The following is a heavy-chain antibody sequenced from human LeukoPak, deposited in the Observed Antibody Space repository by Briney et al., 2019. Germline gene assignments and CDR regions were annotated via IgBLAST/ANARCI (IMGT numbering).Heavy chain of an antibody. J-gene: IGHJ5*01. V-gene: IGHV1-3*01. CDR1: GYIFSNYA. D-gene: IGHD1-1*01. CDR2: INAGNGNT. Sequence: ASVKVSCKASGYIFSNYAIHWVRQAPGQRLEWMGWINAGNGNTKYSQRLQGRVTITRDTSARTAYMELSSLRSEDTAEYYCARDETTSSGGLYPRWLNSWGQGTLVTVSS. CDR3: ARDETTSSGGLYPRWLNS.